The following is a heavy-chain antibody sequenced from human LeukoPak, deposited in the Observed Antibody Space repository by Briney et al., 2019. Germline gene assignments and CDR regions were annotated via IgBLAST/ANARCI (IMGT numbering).Heavy chain of an antibody. CDR2: IHHSGST. J-gene: IGHJ5*02. Sequence: SETLSLTCAVSGGSISSGGYSWSWIRQPPGKGLEWIGYIHHSGSTYYNPSLKSRVTISVDRSKNQFSLKLSSVTAADTAVYYCARGSESVNWFDPWGQGTLVTVSS. V-gene: IGHV4-30-2*01. CDR3: ARGSESVNWFDP. D-gene: IGHD2-8*01. CDR1: GGSISSGGYS.